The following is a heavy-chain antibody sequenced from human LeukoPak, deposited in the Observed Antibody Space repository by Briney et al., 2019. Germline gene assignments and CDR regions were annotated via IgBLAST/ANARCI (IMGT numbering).Heavy chain of an antibody. CDR3: ARGYYIAAAGRIDWFDP. J-gene: IGHJ5*02. Sequence: GGSLRLSCAASGFTFDDYAMHWVRQAPGKGLEWVSGISWNSGSIGYADSVKGRFTISRDNAKNSLYLQMNSLRSEDTAVYYCARGYYIAAAGRIDWFDPWGQGTLVTVSS. CDR2: ISWNSGSI. D-gene: IGHD6-13*01. CDR1: GFTFDDYA. V-gene: IGHV3-9*01.